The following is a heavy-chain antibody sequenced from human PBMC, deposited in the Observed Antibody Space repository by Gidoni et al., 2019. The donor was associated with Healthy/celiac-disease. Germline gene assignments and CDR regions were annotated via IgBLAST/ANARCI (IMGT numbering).Heavy chain of an antibody. CDR1: GFTFSSYG. J-gene: IGHJ6*02. D-gene: IGHD3-3*01. CDR3: AKDRPLRFLEWLLFR. V-gene: IGHV3-30*18. Sequence: QVQLVESGGGVVQPGRSLRLSCAASGFTFSSYGMHWVRQAPGKGLEWVAVISYDGSNTYYADSVKGRFTISRDNSKNTLYLQMNSLRAEDTAVYYCAKDRPLRFLEWLLFRWGQGTTVTVSS. CDR2: ISYDGSNT.